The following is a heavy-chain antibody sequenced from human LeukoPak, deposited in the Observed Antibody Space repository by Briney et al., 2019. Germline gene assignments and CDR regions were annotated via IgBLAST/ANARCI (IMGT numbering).Heavy chain of an antibody. CDR2: INPSGGST. D-gene: IGHD2-2*01. CDR1: GYTFTSYY. V-gene: IGHV1-46*01. Sequence: ASVKVSCKASGYTFTSYYMHWVRQAPGQGLEWMGIINPSGGSTSYAQKFQGRVTITADKSTSTAYMELSSLRSEDTAVYYCARPSAYCSSTSCNYYYGMDVWGKGTTVTVSS. CDR3: ARPSAYCSSTSCNYYYGMDV. J-gene: IGHJ6*04.